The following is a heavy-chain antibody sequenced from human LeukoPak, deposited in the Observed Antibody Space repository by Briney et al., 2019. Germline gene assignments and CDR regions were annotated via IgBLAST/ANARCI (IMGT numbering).Heavy chain of an antibody. D-gene: IGHD6-19*01. V-gene: IGHV4-39*07. Sequence: PSETLSLTCTVSGGSISSSGYYWGWIRQPPGKGLEWVGTIYYSGTTYYNPSLKSRLTISVDTSKNQFSLKLSSVTAADTAVYYCARDIRSGSGYSSGWLFDYWGQGTLVTVSS. CDR1: GGSISSSGYY. J-gene: IGHJ4*02. CDR2: IYYSGTT. CDR3: ARDIRSGSGYSSGWLFDY.